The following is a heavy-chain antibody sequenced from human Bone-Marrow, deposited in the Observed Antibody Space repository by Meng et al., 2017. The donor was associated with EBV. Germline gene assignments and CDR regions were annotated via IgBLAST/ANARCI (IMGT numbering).Heavy chain of an antibody. V-gene: IGHV1-69*06. CDR2: IIPIFGTA. D-gene: IGHD4-17*01. J-gene: IGHJ4*02. CDR3: ARDTHDYGDLTFFDY. Sequence: QVQMVPSGAEVKKPGFSVKVSCKASGGTFSSYAISWVRQATGQGLEWMGGIIPIFGTANYAQKFQGRVTITADKSTSTAYMELSSLRSEDTAVYYCARDTHDYGDLTFFDYWGQGTLVTVSS. CDR1: GGTFSSYA.